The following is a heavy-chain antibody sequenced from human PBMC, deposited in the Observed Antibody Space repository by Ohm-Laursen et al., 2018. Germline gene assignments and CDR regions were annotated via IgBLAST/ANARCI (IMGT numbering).Heavy chain of an antibody. J-gene: IGHJ4*02. V-gene: IGHV4-59*01. CDR2: IYYTGST. D-gene: IGHD2-8*01. CDR3: ARDPGMVYANGYFDY. Sequence: SDTLSLTCIVSGGSISSYYWSWIRQPPGKGLEWIGYIYYTGSTNYNPSLKSRVTMSVDTSKNRFSLKLSSVTAADTAVYFCARDPGMVYANGYFDYWGQGTLVTVSS. CDR1: GGSISSYY.